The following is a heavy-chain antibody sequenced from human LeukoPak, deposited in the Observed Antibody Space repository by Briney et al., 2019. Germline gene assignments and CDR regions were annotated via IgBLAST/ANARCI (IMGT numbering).Heavy chain of an antibody. CDR1: GFTFNNYA. Sequence: GGSLTLSCAASGFTFNNYAMTWVRQAPGKGLEWVSAIDARGDDTFYADFVRGRFTVSRDNVKNMVHLQINSLRAEDSAFSSCAKSLRYFYGVAVWGRGPPVPVSS. V-gene: IGHV3-23*01. D-gene: IGHD3-9*01. CDR2: IDARGDDT. J-gene: IGHJ6*04. CDR3: AKSLRYFYGVAV.